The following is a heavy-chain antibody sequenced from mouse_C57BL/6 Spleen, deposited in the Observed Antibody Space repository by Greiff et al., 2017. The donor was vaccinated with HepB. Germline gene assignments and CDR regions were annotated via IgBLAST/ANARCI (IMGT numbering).Heavy chain of an antibody. Sequence: EVQLVESGGDLVKPGGSLKLSCAASGFTFSSYGMSWVRQTPDKRLEWVATISSGGSYTYYPDSVKGRFTISRDNAKNTLDLHMSSLKSEDTAMYYCARQRGITTVGDWYFDVWGTGTTVTVSS. CDR2: ISSGGSYT. CDR1: GFTFSSYG. J-gene: IGHJ1*03. D-gene: IGHD1-1*01. CDR3: ARQRGITTVGDWYFDV. V-gene: IGHV5-6*01.